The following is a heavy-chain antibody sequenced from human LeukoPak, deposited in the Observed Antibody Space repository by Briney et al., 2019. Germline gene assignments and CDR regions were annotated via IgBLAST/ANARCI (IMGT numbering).Heavy chain of an antibody. Sequence: GASVKVSCKASGGTFSSYAISWVRQAPGQGLEWMGRIIPILGIANYAQKFQGRVTITADKSTSTAYMELSSLRSEDTAVYYCARDLSSGGDDYWGQGTLVTVSS. CDR1: GGTFSSYA. D-gene: IGHD2-15*01. J-gene: IGHJ4*02. V-gene: IGHV1-69*04. CDR3: ARDLSSGGDDY. CDR2: IIPILGIA.